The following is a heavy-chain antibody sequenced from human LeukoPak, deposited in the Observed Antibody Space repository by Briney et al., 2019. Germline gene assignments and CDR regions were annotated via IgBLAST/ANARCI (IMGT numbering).Heavy chain of an antibody. CDR3: ARPNWNDLHFDY. D-gene: IGHD1-1*01. V-gene: IGHV4-38-2*02. J-gene: IGHJ4*02. Sequence: SETLSLTCTVSGYSISSSYYWGWIRQPPGKGLEWIGSIYYSGNTYYNPSLKSRVTTSVDTSKNQFSLRLSSVTAADTAVYYCARPNWNDLHFDYWGQGTLVTVSS. CDR2: IYYSGNT. CDR1: GYSISSSYY.